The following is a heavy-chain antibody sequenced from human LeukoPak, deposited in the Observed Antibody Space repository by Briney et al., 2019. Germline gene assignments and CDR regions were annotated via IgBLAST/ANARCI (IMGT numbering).Heavy chain of an antibody. V-gene: IGHV5-51*01. CDR3: ARQYYETLTGPNWFDA. CDR2: ILPGNSDT. Sequence: LGESLQISRKGSGSTFTSYWIGWVRQLPGKGLEWMGIILPGNSDTRYSPSFKGQVTMSVDKSISIAYLQWSSLKASDTAIYYCARQYYETLTGPNWFDAWGQGTLVTVSS. J-gene: IGHJ5*02. D-gene: IGHD3-9*01. CDR1: GSTFTSYW.